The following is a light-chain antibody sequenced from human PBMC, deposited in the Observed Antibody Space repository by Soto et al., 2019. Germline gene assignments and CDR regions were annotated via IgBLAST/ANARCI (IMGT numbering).Light chain of an antibody. CDR1: QGIRND. Sequence: DIQMTQSPSSLSASVGDRFTITFRASQGIRNDLAWYQQKPGQAPKLLISAASNLESGVPSRFSGSGSGTEFTLTISGLQPDDFATYYCQQYNTYSWTFGQGTKVDIK. J-gene: IGKJ1*01. CDR3: QQYNTYSWT. V-gene: IGKV1-17*01. CDR2: AAS.